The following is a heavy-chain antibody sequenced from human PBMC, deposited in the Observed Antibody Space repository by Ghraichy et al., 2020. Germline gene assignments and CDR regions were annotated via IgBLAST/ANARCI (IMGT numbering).Heavy chain of an antibody. Sequence: SETLSLTCTVSGGSISSSSYYWGWIRQPPGKGLEWIGSIYYSGSTYYNPSLKSRVTISVDTSKNQFSLKLSSVTAADTAVYYCARLSGVDYDILTGYPKHIWGQGTMVTVSS. D-gene: IGHD3-9*01. CDR2: IYYSGST. CDR3: ARLSGVDYDILTGYPKHI. V-gene: IGHV4-39*01. J-gene: IGHJ3*02. CDR1: GGSISSSSYY.